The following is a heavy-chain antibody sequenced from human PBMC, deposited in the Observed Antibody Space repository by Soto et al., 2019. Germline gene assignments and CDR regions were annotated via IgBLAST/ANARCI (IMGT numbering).Heavy chain of an antibody. J-gene: IGHJ4*02. CDR2: ITTSGGTI. V-gene: IGHV3-48*03. Sequence: EVQLVEAGGGVVQPGGSLRLSCEASGFIFSNYEMNWVRQAPGKGLEWNSYITTSGGTIYYAESVKGRFTISRDNAKSSLYLQMNSLRAEDTAVYYCGRAYGFGEIKWGQGTLVTVSS. CDR3: GRAYGFGEIK. D-gene: IGHD3-3*01. CDR1: GFIFSNYE.